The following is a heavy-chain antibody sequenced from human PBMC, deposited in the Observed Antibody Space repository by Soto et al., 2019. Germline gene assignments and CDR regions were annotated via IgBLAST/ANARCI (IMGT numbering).Heavy chain of an antibody. Sequence: SETLSLTCAVYGGSFSGYYWSWIRQPPGKGLEWIGEINHSGSTNYNPSLKSRVTISVDTSKNQFSLKLSSVTAADTAVYYCARARYYAVTPTIDYWGQGTLVTVSS. CDR3: ARARYYAVTPTIDY. V-gene: IGHV4-34*01. CDR2: INHSGST. CDR1: GGSFSGYY. D-gene: IGHD3-3*01. J-gene: IGHJ4*02.